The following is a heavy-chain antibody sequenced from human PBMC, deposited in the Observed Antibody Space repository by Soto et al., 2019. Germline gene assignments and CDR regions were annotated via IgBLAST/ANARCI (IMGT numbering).Heavy chain of an antibody. CDR1: EFTFSSYE. J-gene: IGHJ4*02. Sequence: EVQLVESGGGLVQPGGSLKLSCVASEFTFSSYEMNWVRQAPGKGLEWVSYISSSGTTIYYTDSVKGRFTISRDNAKKSLYLQMNSLWAEDTAVYYCVRFGGAAAGPGDYWGQGTLVTVSS. CDR2: ISSSGTTI. D-gene: IGHD6-13*01. V-gene: IGHV3-48*03. CDR3: VRFGGAAAGPGDY.